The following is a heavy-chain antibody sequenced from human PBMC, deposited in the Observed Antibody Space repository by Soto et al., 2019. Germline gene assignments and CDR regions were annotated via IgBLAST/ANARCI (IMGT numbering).Heavy chain of an antibody. Sequence: QVQLQQWGAGLLKPSETLSLTCAVYGGSFSGYYWCWIRQPPGKGLEWIGEINHSGSTNYNPSLKSRVTISVDTSKNQFSLKLSSVTAADTAVYYCARGTVVVVAATPVYYYYGMDVWGQGTTVTVSS. CDR2: INHSGST. CDR3: ARGTVVVVAATPVYYYYGMDV. CDR1: GGSFSGYY. D-gene: IGHD2-15*01. V-gene: IGHV4-34*01. J-gene: IGHJ6*02.